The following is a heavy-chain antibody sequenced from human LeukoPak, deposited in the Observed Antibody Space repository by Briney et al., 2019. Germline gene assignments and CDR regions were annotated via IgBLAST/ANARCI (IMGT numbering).Heavy chain of an antibody. D-gene: IGHD3-10*01. CDR2: VHREGTTT. V-gene: IGHV3-74*03. J-gene: IGHJ4*02. CDR1: GFTFNTYW. CDR3: GRGSGWKIFDH. Sequence: GGSLRLSCAASGFTFNTYWMHWVRQAPGKGLVWVARVHREGTTTAYADSVKGRFTISRDNAKNTLYLQMTNLRAEDTAFLFWGRGSGWKIFDHLGRGTLVTVSS.